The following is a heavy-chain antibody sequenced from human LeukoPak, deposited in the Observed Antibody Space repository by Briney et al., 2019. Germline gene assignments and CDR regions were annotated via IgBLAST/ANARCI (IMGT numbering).Heavy chain of an antibody. CDR3: ARAPLIAAVPFDY. V-gene: IGHV3-21*01. CDR1: GFTFSSYS. J-gene: IGHJ4*02. D-gene: IGHD6-13*01. Sequence: GGSLRLSCAASGFTFSSYSMNWVRQAPGKGLEWVSSISSSSSYIYYADSVKGRFTISRDNAKNSLYLQMNSLRAEDTAVYYCARAPLIAAVPFDYWGQGTLVTVSS. CDR2: ISSSSSYI.